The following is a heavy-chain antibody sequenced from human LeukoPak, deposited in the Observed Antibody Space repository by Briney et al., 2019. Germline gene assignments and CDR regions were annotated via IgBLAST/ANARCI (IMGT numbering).Heavy chain of an antibody. V-gene: IGHV3-48*04. CDR2: ISSSSSTI. CDR3: ARDRGGSYSAIDY. D-gene: IGHD1-26*01. Sequence: PGGSLRLSCAAAGFTFSSYSMNWVRQAPGNGLDWVSFISSSSSTIYYADSVKGRFTISRDNAKNSLYLQMNSLRAEDTAVYYCARDRGGSYSAIDYWGQGTLVTVSS. J-gene: IGHJ4*02. CDR1: GFTFSSYS.